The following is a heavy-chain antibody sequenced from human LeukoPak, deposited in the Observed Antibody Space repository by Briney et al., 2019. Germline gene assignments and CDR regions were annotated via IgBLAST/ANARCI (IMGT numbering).Heavy chain of an antibody. CDR2: ISYDGSNK. CDR1: GFTFSSYA. J-gene: IGHJ4*02. Sequence: QSGGSLRLSCAASGFTFSSYAMHWVRQAPGKGLEWVAVISYDGSNKYYADSVKGRFTISRDNSKNTLYLQMNSLRAEDTAVYCCAREGGSGWYYFDYWGQGTLVTVSS. CDR3: AREGGSGWYYFDY. V-gene: IGHV3-30-3*01. D-gene: IGHD6-19*01.